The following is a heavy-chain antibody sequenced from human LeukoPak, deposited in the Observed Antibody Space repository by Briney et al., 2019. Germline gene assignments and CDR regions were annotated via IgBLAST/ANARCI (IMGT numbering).Heavy chain of an antibody. Sequence: PGGSLRLSCAVSGFTFNSYAMSWVRQAPGKGLEWVSAISGSGGSTYYADSVKGRFTISRDNSKNTLYLQMNSLRAEDTAVYYCAKDSGHSSGWYDYWGQRTLVTVSS. V-gene: IGHV3-23*01. CDR3: AKDSGHSSGWYDY. J-gene: IGHJ4*02. CDR2: ISGSGGST. D-gene: IGHD6-19*01. CDR1: GFTFNSYA.